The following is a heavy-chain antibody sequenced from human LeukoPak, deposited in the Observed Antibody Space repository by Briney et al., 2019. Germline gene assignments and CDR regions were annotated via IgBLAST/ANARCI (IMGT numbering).Heavy chain of an antibody. Sequence: PSETLSLTCTVSGGSINSYYWSWIRQPPGKGPEWIGYIYYSGSTNYNPSLKSRVTISVDTSKNQFSLKLTSVTAADTAVYYCAGGSLVVAGRVDYWGQGTLVTVSS. CDR3: AGGSLVVAGRVDY. D-gene: IGHD6-19*01. CDR2: IYYSGST. J-gene: IGHJ4*02. V-gene: IGHV4-59*01. CDR1: GGSINSYY.